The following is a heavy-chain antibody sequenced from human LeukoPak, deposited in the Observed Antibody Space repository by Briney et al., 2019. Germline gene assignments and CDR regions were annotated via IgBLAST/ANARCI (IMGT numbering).Heavy chain of an antibody. Sequence: PGGSLRLSCAASGFTFSSYAMSWVRQAPGKGLEWVSVIGGSGGSTYYADSVKGRFTISRDNSKNTLYLQMNSLRAEDTAVYYCAKPSSSYGDYYFDYWGQGTLVTVSS. V-gene: IGHV3-23*01. CDR1: GFTFSSYA. CDR3: AKPSSSYGDYYFDY. CDR2: IGGSGGST. J-gene: IGHJ4*02. D-gene: IGHD4-17*01.